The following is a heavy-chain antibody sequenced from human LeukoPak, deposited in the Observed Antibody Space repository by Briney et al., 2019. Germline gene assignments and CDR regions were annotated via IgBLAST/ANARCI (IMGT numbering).Heavy chain of an antibody. V-gene: IGHV3-33*01. CDR3: AGDQGTTGLKWFDP. CDR1: GFTFSSYG. Sequence: GGSLRLSCAASGFTFSSYGMHWVRQAPGKGLEWVAVIWYDGSNKYYADSVKGRFTISRDNSKNTLYLQMNSLRAEDTAVYYCAGDQGTTGLKWFDPWGQGTLVTVSS. D-gene: IGHD4-17*01. CDR2: IWYDGSNK. J-gene: IGHJ5*02.